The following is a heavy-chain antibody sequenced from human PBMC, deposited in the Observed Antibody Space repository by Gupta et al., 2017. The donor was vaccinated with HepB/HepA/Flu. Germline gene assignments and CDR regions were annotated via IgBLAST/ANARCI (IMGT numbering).Heavy chain of an antibody. CDR3: ARSRVGALDY. Sequence: QVQLQQWGAGLLKPSETLSLTCAVYGGSFSGYYWSWIRQPPGKGLEWIGEINHSGSTNDNPSLKSRVTISVDTSKNQFSLKLSSVTAADTAVYYCARSRVGALDYWGQGTLVTVSS. D-gene: IGHD1-26*01. J-gene: IGHJ4*02. CDR2: INHSGST. CDR1: GGSFSGYY. V-gene: IGHV4-34*01.